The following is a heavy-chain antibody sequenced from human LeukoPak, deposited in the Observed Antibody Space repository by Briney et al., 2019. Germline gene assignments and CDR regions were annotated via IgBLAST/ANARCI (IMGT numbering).Heavy chain of an antibody. Sequence: SETLSLPCTVSGGSISSSSYYWGWIRQPPGKGLEWIGSIYYSGSTYYNPSLKSRVTISVDTSKNQFSLKLSSVTAADTAVYYCATQYCSGGSCHDAFDIWGQGTMVTVSS. CDR3: ATQYCSGGSCHDAFDI. D-gene: IGHD2-15*01. V-gene: IGHV4-39*07. CDR2: IYYSGST. CDR1: GGSISSSSYY. J-gene: IGHJ3*02.